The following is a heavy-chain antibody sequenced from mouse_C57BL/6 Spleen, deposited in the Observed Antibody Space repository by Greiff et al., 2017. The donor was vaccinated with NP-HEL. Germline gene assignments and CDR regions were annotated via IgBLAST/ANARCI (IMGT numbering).Heavy chain of an antibody. D-gene: IGHD2-2*01. Sequence: QVQLQQPGAELVMPGASVKLSCKASGYTFTSYSIHWVKQSPGQGLEWIGDIDPSDGYTNYNQKFKGKSTLTVDKSSSTAYMQLSSLTSEDSAVYYCARAGYLYAMDYWGQGTSVTVSS. J-gene: IGHJ4*01. CDR1: GYTFTSYS. CDR2: IDPSDGYT. CDR3: ARAGYLYAMDY. V-gene: IGHV1-69*01.